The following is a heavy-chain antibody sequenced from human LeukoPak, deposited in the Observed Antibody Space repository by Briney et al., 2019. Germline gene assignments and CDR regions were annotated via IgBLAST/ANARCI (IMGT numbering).Heavy chain of an antibody. D-gene: IGHD1-26*01. V-gene: IGHV1-2*02. Sequence: ASVKVSCKASQYTFTGYYMHWVRQAPGQGLEWMGWINPKSGGTKYAQKFQGRVTMTRDTSISTAYTELSSLRSDDTAVYYCAIESSGSWVGDYWGQGTLVTVSS. CDR2: INPKSGGT. J-gene: IGHJ4*02. CDR3: AIESSGSWVGDY. CDR1: QYTFTGYY.